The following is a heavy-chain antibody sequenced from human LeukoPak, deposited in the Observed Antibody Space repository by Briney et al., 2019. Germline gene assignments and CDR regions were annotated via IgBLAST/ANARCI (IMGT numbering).Heavy chain of an antibody. D-gene: IGHD6-19*01. CDR3: AKTTVGYSSGRYPGWPADC. Sequence: PGGSLRLSCVGSDFTFANYAMTWVRLTPGKGLEWVSSIKGSGSYAMYADSVSGRFTTSRDNSKNTVYLQMNSLTADDTAVYYCAKTTVGYSSGRYPGWPADCWGQGTLVTVSS. V-gene: IGHV3-23*01. CDR1: DFTFANYA. CDR2: IKGSGSYA. J-gene: IGHJ4*02.